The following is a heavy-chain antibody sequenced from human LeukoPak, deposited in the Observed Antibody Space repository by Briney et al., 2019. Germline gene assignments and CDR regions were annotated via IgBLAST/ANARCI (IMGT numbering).Heavy chain of an antibody. D-gene: IGHD6-19*01. CDR3: AREEDIAVDNFDY. J-gene: IGHJ4*02. Sequence: SETLSLTCAVSGYSISSGYYWGWIRRPPGKGLEWIGSIYHSGSTYYNPSLKSRVTISVDTSKNQFSLKLSSVTAADTAVYYCAREEDIAVDNFDYWGQGTLVTVSS. CDR2: IYHSGST. CDR1: GYSISSGYY. V-gene: IGHV4-38-2*02.